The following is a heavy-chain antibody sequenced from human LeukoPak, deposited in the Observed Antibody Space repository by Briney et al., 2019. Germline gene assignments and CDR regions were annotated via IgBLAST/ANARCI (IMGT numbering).Heavy chain of an antibody. CDR3: TIAAAAYYYYMDV. V-gene: IGHV3-53*01. D-gene: IGHD6-13*01. Sequence: GGSLRLSCAASGFTVSSNYMSWVRQAPGKGLEWVSVIYSGGNTYYADSVKGRFTISRDISKNTLYLQMNSLRAEDTAVYYCTIAAAAYYYYMDVWGKGTTVTVSS. J-gene: IGHJ6*03. CDR1: GFTVSSNY. CDR2: IYSGGNT.